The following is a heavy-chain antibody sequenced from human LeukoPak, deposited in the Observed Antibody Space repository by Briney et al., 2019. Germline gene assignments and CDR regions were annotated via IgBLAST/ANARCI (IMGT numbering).Heavy chain of an antibody. CDR1: GFTFSSYA. Sequence: PGGSLRLSCAASGFTFSSYAMSWVRQAPGKGLEWVSAISGSGGSTYYADSVKGRFTISRDNSKNTLYLQMNSLRAEDTAVYYCARDMYYYDSSPGRFDYWGQGTLVTVSS. J-gene: IGHJ4*02. D-gene: IGHD3-22*01. V-gene: IGHV3-23*01. CDR3: ARDMYYYDSSPGRFDY. CDR2: ISGSGGST.